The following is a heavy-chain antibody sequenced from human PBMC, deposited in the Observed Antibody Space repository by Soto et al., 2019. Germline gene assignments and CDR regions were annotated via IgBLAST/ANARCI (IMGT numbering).Heavy chain of an antibody. CDR3: VKDHLMNTVTTGGY. J-gene: IGHJ4*02. CDR1: GFSVSNYG. CDR2: ISYHGRDE. D-gene: IGHD4-17*01. V-gene: IGHV3-30*18. Sequence: QVQLVESGGGVVQPGRSLRLSCAASGFSVSNYGMHWVRQAPGKGLEWVAVISYHGRDEYYADSVKGRFTISRDTSKNTLYLQMNTLRPEDTAVYYCVKDHLMNTVTTGGYWGQGTLLTVSS.